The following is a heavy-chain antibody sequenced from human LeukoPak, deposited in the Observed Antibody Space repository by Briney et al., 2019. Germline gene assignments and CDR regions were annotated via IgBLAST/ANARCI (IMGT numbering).Heavy chain of an antibody. CDR1: GGSISSYY. J-gene: IGHJ3*02. CDR2: IYHSGST. Sequence: SETLSLTCTVSGGSISSYYWSWIRQPPGKGLEWIGYIYHSGSTYYNPSLKSRVTISVDRSKNQFSLKLSSVTAADTAVYYCARMGRPYSSSPRAFDIWGQGTMVTVSS. D-gene: IGHD6-6*01. V-gene: IGHV4-59*01. CDR3: ARMGRPYSSSPRAFDI.